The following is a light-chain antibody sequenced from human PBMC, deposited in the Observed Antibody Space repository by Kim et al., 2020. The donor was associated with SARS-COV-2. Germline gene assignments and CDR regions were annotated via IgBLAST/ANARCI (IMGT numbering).Light chain of an antibody. CDR1: QSVSNGY. CDR3: QQYHSSPWT. V-gene: IGKV3-20*01. J-gene: IGKJ1*01. CDR2: GTS. Sequence: EIVLTQSPGTLSLSPGESATLSCRASQSVSNGYLAWYQHKPGQAPRLLMYGTSSRATGVPDRFSGSGSETDFTLTISRLEPNDFAVYYCQQYHSSPWTFGPATKVDFK.